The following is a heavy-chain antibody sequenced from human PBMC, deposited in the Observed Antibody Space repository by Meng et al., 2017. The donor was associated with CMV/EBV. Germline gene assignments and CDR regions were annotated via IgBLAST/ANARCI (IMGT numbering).Heavy chain of an antibody. CDR1: GYMFNSYG. D-gene: IGHD1-26*01. Sequence: ASVQVSCKASGYMFNSYGVTWVRRAPGQGLEWVGWVSGYNGGTHYAQKFQGRVTMTADTSTTTAYMDLRSLRDDDTAVYYCARGVGATLGRAFDIWGQGTVVTVSS. CDR3: ARGVGATLGRAFDI. J-gene: IGHJ3*02. V-gene: IGHV1-18*01. CDR2: VSGYNGGT.